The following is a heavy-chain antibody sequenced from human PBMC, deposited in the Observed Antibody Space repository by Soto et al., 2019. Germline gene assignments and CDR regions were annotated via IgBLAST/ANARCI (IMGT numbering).Heavy chain of an antibody. CDR1: GFTFDDYA. D-gene: IGHD2-2*01. CDR3: AKDRGLGHCSSTSCSNWFDP. Sequence: EVQLVESGGGLVQPGRSLRLSCAASGFTFDDYAMHWVRQAPGKGLEWVSGISWNSGSIGYADSVKGRFTISRDNAKNSLYLQMNSLRAEDTALYYCAKDRGLGHCSSTSCSNWFDPWGQGTLVTVSS. J-gene: IGHJ5*02. CDR2: ISWNSGSI. V-gene: IGHV3-9*01.